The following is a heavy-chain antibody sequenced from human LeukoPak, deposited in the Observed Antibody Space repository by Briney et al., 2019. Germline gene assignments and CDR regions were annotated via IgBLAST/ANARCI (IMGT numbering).Heavy chain of an antibody. V-gene: IGHV3-48*02. CDR3: GKFWIRGDGSGSYYKDY. J-gene: IGHJ4*02. D-gene: IGHD3-10*01. Sequence: GGSLRLSCATSGFTFSKYRMNWVRQAPGKGLEWVSYISSRSDIIYYADSVKGRFTISRDNAKNSLFLQMNSLRDNDTAGYFCGKFWIRGDGSGSYYKDYWGQGTLVTVSS. CDR1: GFTFSKYR. CDR2: ISSRSDII.